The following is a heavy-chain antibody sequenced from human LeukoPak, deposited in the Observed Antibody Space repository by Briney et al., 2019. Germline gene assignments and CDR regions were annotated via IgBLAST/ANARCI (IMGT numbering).Heavy chain of an antibody. CDR3: ARGGDIVVVVAATGFDY. Sequence: SETLSLTCAVYGGSFSGYHWSWIRQPPGKGLEWIGEINHSGSTNYNPSLKSRVTISVDTSKNQFSLKLSSVTAADTAVYYCARGGDIVVVVAATGFDYWGQGTLVTVSS. CDR1: GGSFSGYH. J-gene: IGHJ4*02. CDR2: INHSGST. D-gene: IGHD2-15*01. V-gene: IGHV4-34*01.